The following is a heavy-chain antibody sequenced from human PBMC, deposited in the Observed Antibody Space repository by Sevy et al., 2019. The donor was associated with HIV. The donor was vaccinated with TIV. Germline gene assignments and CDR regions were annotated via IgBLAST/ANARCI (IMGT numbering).Heavy chain of an antibody. J-gene: IGHJ4*02. CDR3: ARGYIWDDILTGYFDY. CDR1: GYTFTSYG. Sequence: ASVKVSCKASGYTFTSYGISWVRQAPGQGLEWMGWISAYNGNTNYAQKLQGRVTMTTDTSTSTAYMGLRSLRSDDTAVYYCARGYIWDDILTGYFDYWGQGTLVTVSS. D-gene: IGHD3-9*01. V-gene: IGHV1-18*01. CDR2: ISAYNGNT.